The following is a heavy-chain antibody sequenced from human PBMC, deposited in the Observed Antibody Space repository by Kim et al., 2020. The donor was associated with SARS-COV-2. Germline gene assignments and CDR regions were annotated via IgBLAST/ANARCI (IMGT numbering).Heavy chain of an antibody. Sequence: GGSLRLSCAASGFTVSSNYMSWVRQAPGKGLEWVSVIYSGGSTYYADSVKGRFTISRDNSKNTLYLQMNSLRAEDTAVYYCARDLGMQGSYYLGAFDIWGQGTMVTVSS. CDR1: GFTVSSNY. V-gene: IGHV3-53*01. CDR3: ARDLGMQGSYYLGAFDI. CDR2: IYSGGST. D-gene: IGHD1-26*01. J-gene: IGHJ3*02.